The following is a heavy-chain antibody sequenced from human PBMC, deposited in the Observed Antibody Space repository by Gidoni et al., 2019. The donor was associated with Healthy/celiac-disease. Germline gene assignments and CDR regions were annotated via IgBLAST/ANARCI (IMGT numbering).Heavy chain of an antibody. CDR2: IVVGSGNT. CDR3: AADRYCSGGSCYKAAFDI. CDR1: GFTFTSSA. Sequence: QMQLVQSEPEVQKPGTSGKVSCTASGFTFTSSAVPWVRQARGQRLEWIGWIVVGSGNTNYAQKFQERVTITRDMSTSTAYMELSSLRSEDTAVYYCAADRYCSGGSCYKAAFDIWGQGTMVTVSS. V-gene: IGHV1-58*01. J-gene: IGHJ3*02. D-gene: IGHD2-15*01.